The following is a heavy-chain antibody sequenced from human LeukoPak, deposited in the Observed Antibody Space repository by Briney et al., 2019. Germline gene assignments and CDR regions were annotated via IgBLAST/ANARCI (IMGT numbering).Heavy chain of an antibody. V-gene: IGHV1-18*01. D-gene: IGHD3-10*02. CDR2: ISAHYGNT. CDR3: ARDRVFGELNYYYMDV. Sequence: ASVKVSCKASGYTFSSYGITWVRRAPGQGLEWMGWISAHYGNTNYEQKFQGRLTMTTDTSTNTAYMELRSLRPDDTAVYYCARDRVFGELNYYYMDVWGKGTTVTVSS. J-gene: IGHJ6*03. CDR1: GYTFSSYG.